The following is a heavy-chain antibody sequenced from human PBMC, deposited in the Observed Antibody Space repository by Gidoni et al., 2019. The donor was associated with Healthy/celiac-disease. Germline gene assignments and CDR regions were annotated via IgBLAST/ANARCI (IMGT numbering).Heavy chain of an antibody. D-gene: IGHD3-16*01. CDR3: AKSIPYDYVWGSYEGAGNFDY. V-gene: IGHV3-23*01. CDR1: GFTFSSDA. J-gene: IGHJ4*02. Sequence: EVQLLESGGGLVQPGGSLRLSCAASGFTFSSDAMSWVRQAPGKGLEWVSAISGSGGSTYYADSVKGRFTISRDNSKNTLYLQMNSLRAEDTAVYYCAKSIPYDYVWGSYEGAGNFDYWGQGTLVTVSS. CDR2: ISGSGGST.